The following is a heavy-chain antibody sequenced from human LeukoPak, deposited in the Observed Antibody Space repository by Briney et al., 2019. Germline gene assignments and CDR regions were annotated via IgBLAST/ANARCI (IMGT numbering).Heavy chain of an antibody. CDR1: GFTFSAYG. CDR2: IRYDGSDT. V-gene: IGHV3-30*02. J-gene: IGHJ2*01. D-gene: IGHD2-15*01. CDR3: AKDSGYSSKYWYFNL. Sequence: GGSLRLSCAASGFTFSAYGMHWVRQAPGKGLEWVAFIRYDGSDTYYADSMKGRFSISRDNSKNTLYVQMSSLRAEDTAVYYCAKDSGYSSKYWYFNLWGRGTLVTV.